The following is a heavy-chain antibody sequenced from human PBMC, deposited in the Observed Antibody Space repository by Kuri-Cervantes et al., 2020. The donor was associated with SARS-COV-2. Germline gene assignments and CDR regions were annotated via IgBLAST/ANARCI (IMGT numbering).Heavy chain of an antibody. D-gene: IGHD1-26*01. CDR3: ARSSSGSYSDFEY. V-gene: IGHV1/OR15-2*02. CDR2: ISHYSGNT. J-gene: IGHJ4*02. Sequence: ASVKVSCKASGDTFTGYYMHWVRQAPGQGLEWMGWISHYSGNTDYAQRVQDRVILTRDTSTSTVYMEMSSLTSEDTAGYYCARSSSGSYSDFEYWGQGTPVTVSS. CDR1: GDTFTGYY.